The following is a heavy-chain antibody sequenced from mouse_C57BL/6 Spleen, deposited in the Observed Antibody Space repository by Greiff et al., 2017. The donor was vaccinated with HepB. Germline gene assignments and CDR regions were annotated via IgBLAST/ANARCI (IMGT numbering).Heavy chain of an antibody. CDR3: ARREDGSSIRFDY. CDR1: GYTFTSYW. D-gene: IGHD1-1*01. Sequence: QVQLQQSGAELVKPGASVKLSCKASGYTFTSYWMHWVKQRPGQGLEWIGVIDPSDSYTNYNQKFKGKATLTVDTSSSTAYMQLSSLTSEDSAVYYCARREDGSSIRFDYWGQGTTLTVSS. J-gene: IGHJ2*01. V-gene: IGHV1-59*01. CDR2: IDPSDSYT.